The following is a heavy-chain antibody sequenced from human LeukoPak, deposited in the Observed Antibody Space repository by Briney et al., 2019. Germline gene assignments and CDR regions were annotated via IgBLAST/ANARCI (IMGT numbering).Heavy chain of an antibody. CDR1: GYSISSGYY. Sequence: SETLSLTCTVSGYSISSGYYWGWIRQPPGKGLEWIGSIYHSGSTYYSPSLKSRVTISVDTSKNQFSLKLSSVTAADTAVYYCARAGAIVATSTFDPWGQGTLVTVSS. J-gene: IGHJ5*02. CDR2: IYHSGST. D-gene: IGHD5-12*01. V-gene: IGHV4-38-2*02. CDR3: ARAGAIVATSTFDP.